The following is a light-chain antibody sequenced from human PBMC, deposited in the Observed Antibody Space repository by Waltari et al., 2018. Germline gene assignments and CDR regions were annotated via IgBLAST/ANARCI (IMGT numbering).Light chain of an antibody. Sequence: QAVLTQPPPASAAPGQRVTISCSGGSSNIGNNYVSWYRQFPGTATKRLICENTERPSGIPGRFSGSKSGTSATLDITGLQAGDEADYYCGTWDSSLSGAVFGGGTHLTVL. CDR1: SSNIGNNY. V-gene: IGLV1-51*02. CDR3: GTWDSSLSGAV. J-gene: IGLJ7*01. CDR2: ENT.